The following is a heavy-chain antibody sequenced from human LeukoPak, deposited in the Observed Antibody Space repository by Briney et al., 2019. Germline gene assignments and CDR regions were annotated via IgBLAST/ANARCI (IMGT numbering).Heavy chain of an antibody. V-gene: IGHV4-39*07. Sequence: PSETLSLTCTVSGGSISSSSYYWGWIRQPPGKGLEWIGSIYYSGSTYYNPSLKSRVTISVDTSKNQFSLKLSSVTAADTAVYYCARLEGAAGYYFDYWGQGTLVTVSS. CDR2: IYYSGST. CDR1: GGSISSSSYY. CDR3: ARLEGAAGYYFDY. J-gene: IGHJ4*02. D-gene: IGHD6-13*01.